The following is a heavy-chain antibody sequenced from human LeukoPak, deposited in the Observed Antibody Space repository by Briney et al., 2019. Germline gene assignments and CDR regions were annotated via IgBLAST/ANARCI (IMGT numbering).Heavy chain of an antibody. CDR2: IIPVLGTT. Sequence: WASVKVSCKASGDTFSGYGFSWVRQAPGQGLEYMGRIIPVLGTTDYAQKFQGRVTVTADRSTSTVYMELSSLRSDDTAVYYCASQGQWLAPETYYYYYGMDVWGQGTTVTVSS. CDR1: GDTFSGYG. D-gene: IGHD6-19*01. J-gene: IGHJ6*02. V-gene: IGHV1-69*04. CDR3: ASQGQWLAPETYYYYYGMDV.